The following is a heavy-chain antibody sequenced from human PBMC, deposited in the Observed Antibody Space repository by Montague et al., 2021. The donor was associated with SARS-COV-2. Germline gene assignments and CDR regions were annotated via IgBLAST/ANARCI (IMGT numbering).Heavy chain of an antibody. D-gene: IGHD1-26*01. CDR3: AHRRGLLLSDAFDI. CDR1: GFSLSTSGVG. Sequence: PELVKPTKTLTLTCTFSGFSLSTSGVGVGWIRQPPGKALEWLAIXYWDDDKRYSPSLKSRLTITKDTSKNQAVLTMTNMDPVDTATYYCAHRRGLLLSDAFDIWGQGTMVTVSS. V-gene: IGHV2-5*02. J-gene: IGHJ3*02. CDR2: XYWDDDK.